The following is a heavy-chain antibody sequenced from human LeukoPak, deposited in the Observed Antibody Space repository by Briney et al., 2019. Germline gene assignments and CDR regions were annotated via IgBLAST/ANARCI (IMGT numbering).Heavy chain of an antibody. Sequence: GGSLRLSCAASGFTFRTYEMNWVRQAPGMGLEWVSYISSSGSTKYYADSVKGRFTISRDNATNSLVLQMNSLRAEDTAVYYCARDGSTYYDISTGYSSWGQGTLVTVSS. V-gene: IGHV3-48*03. CDR2: ISSSGSTK. CDR1: GFTFRTYE. D-gene: IGHD3-9*01. CDR3: ARDGSTYYDISTGYSS. J-gene: IGHJ5*02.